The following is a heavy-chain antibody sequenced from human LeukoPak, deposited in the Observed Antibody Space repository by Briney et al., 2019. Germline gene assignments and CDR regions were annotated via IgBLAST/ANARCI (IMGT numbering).Heavy chain of an antibody. V-gene: IGHV1-46*01. J-gene: IGHJ4*02. CDR2: INPSGGST. Sequence: ASVKVSCKASGYTFTSYYMHWVRQAPGQGLEWMGIINPSGGSTNYAQKFQGRVTITADKSTSTAYMELSSLRSEDTAVYYCVLYGDYRYFDYWGQGTLVTVSS. CDR1: GYTFTSYY. D-gene: IGHD4-17*01. CDR3: VLYGDYRYFDY.